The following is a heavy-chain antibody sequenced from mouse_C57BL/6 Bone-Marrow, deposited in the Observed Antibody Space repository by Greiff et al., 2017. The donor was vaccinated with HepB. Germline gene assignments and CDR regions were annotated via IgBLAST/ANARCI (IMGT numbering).Heavy chain of an antibody. CDR1: GYTFTDYY. V-gene: IGHV1-19*01. D-gene: IGHD2-5*01. CDR2: INPYNGGT. Sequence: EVQLQQSGPVLVKPGASVKMSCKASGYTFTDYYMNWVKQSHGKSLEWIGVINPYNGGTSYNQKFKGKATLTVDKSSSTAYMELNSLTSEDSAVYYCARLDYSNSSFAYWGQGTLVTVSA. CDR3: ARLDYSNSSFAY. J-gene: IGHJ3*01.